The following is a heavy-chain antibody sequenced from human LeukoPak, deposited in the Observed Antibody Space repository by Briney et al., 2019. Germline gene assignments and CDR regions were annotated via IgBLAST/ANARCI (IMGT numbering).Heavy chain of an antibody. J-gene: IGHJ4*02. Sequence: PGGSLRLSCAASEFTFSSYWMSWVRQAPGKGLEWVANIKQDGSEKYYVDSVKGRFTISRDNAKNSLYLQMNSLRAEDTAVYYCARDFFPFDYWGQGTLVTVSS. CDR3: ARDFFPFDY. V-gene: IGHV3-7*03. CDR1: EFTFSSYW. D-gene: IGHD2/OR15-2a*01. CDR2: IKQDGSEK.